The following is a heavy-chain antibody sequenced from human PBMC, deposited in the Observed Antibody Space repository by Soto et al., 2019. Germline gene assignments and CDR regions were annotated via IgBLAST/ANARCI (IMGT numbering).Heavy chain of an antibody. J-gene: IGHJ4*03. CDR3: ARPLSAYDGCVRGFDN. V-gene: IGHV5-10-1*01. CDR2: IDPSESYT. D-gene: IGHD3-16*01. CDR1: VYSFSTYW. Sequence: PGESLKISCKGSVYSFSTYWINWVRQRPGKGLEWMGRIDPSESYTNYGQSFQGHVSISADKSISTAYLQWSSLEASDTAIYYCARPLSAYDGCVRGFDNWGQGTRVTVSS.